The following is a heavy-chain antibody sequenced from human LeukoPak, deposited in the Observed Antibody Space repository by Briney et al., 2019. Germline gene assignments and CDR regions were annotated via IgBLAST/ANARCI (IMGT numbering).Heavy chain of an antibody. V-gene: IGHV3-30-3*01. CDR1: GFTFSSYA. CDR3: ARAGYGDYPGNFDY. CDR2: ISYDGSNK. J-gene: IGHJ4*02. D-gene: IGHD4-17*01. Sequence: GGSLRLSCAASGFTFSSYAMHWVRQAPGKGLEWVAVISYDGSNKYYADSVKGRFTISRDNSKNTLYPQMNSLRAEDTAVYYCARAGYGDYPGNFDYWGQGTLVTVSS.